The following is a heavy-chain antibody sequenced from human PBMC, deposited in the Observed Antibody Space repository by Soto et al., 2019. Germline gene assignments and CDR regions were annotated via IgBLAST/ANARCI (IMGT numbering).Heavy chain of an antibody. J-gene: IGHJ4*02. D-gene: IGHD5-12*01. CDR3: ASEGRRDGYNPPFDY. Sequence: PGGSLRLSCAASGFTFGSYSMNWVRQAPGKGLEWVSSISSSSSYIYYADSVKGRFTIPRDNAKNSLYLQMNSLRAEDTAVYYCASEGRRDGYNPPFDYWGQGTLVTVSS. CDR2: ISSSSSYI. CDR1: GFTFGSYS. V-gene: IGHV3-21*01.